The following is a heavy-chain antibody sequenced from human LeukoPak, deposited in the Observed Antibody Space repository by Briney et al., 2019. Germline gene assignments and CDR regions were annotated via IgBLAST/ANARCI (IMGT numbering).Heavy chain of an antibody. D-gene: IGHD1-7*01. J-gene: IGHJ5*02. Sequence: GGSLRLSCAASGFTFSSYAMSWVRQAPGKGLEWVSAISGSDGSTYYADSVKDRFTISRDNSKNTLSLQMNSLRAEDTAVYYCARGLNWKYGWFDPWGQGTLVTVSS. CDR2: ISGSDGST. CDR1: GFTFSSYA. V-gene: IGHV3-23*01. CDR3: ARGLNWKYGWFDP.